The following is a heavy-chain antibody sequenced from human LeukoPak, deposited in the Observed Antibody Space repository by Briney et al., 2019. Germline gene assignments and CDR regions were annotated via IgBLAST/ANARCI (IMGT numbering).Heavy chain of an antibody. CDR2: INPSGGST. CDR1: GYTFTSYY. V-gene: IGHV1-46*01. D-gene: IGHD6-13*01. J-gene: IGHJ4*02. CDR3: AREYSSSSYFDY. Sequence: ASVTVSFKASGYTFTSYYMHGVGQAPGQGGEGMGIINPSGGSTSYAQKFQGRVTMTSDMSTSTVYMELSSLRSEDTAVYYCAREYSSSSYFDYWGQGTLVTVSS.